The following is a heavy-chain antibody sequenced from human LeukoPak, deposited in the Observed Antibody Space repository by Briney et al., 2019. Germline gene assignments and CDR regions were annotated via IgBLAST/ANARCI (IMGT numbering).Heavy chain of an antibody. CDR3: ARTYGYYYYYMDV. V-gene: IGHV4-30-4*08. J-gene: IGHJ6*03. CDR2: IYYSGST. D-gene: IGHD3-16*01. CDR1: GGSISSGDYF. Sequence: SETLSLTCTVSGGSISSGDYFWSWIRQPPGKGLEWIGYIYYSGSTYYNPSLKSRVTISVDTSKNQFSLKLSSVTAADTAVYYCARTYGYYYYYMDVWGKGTTVTVSS.